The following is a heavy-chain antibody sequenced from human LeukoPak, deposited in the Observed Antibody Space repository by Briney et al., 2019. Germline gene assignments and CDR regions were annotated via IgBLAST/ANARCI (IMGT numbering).Heavy chain of an antibody. J-gene: IGHJ3*02. CDR3: ARPACSGGSCFSGPDHDAFDI. D-gene: IGHD2-15*01. CDR2: IYHSGST. Sequence: PSETLSLTCAVSGGSISSSNWWSWVRQPPGKGLEWIGEIYHSGSTNYNPSLKSRATISVDKSKNQFSLKLSSVTAADTAVYYCARPACSGGSCFSGPDHDAFDIWGQGTMVTVSS. CDR1: GGSISSSNW. V-gene: IGHV4-4*02.